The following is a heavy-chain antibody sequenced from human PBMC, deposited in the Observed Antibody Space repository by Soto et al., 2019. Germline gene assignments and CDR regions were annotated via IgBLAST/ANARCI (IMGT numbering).Heavy chain of an antibody. D-gene: IGHD6-19*01. CDR2: ISGSGDST. J-gene: IGHJ4*02. CDR3: ARRSSVWYFDY. CDR1: GFSFSSYA. V-gene: IGHV3-23*01. Sequence: EVQLLESVGGLVQPGGSLRLSCAASGFSFSSYAMNWVRQAPGKGMEWVSVISGSGDSTYYADSVKGRFTISRDNSKNMLYLQMISRRAEDTAVYYCARRSSVWYFDYWGQGTLVIVSS.